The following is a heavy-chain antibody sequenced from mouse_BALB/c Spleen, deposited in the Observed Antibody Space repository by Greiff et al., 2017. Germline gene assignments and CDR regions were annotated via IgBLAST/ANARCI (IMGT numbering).Heavy chain of an antibody. D-gene: IGHD2-3*01. V-gene: IGHV3-2*02. CDR2: ISYSGST. CDR1: GYSITSDYA. J-gene: IGHJ3*01. CDR3: ARDGPGFAY. Sequence: EVQLQQSGPGLVKPSQSLSLTCTVTGYSITSDYAWNWIRQFPGNKLEWMGYISYSGSTSYNPSLKSRISITRDTSKNQFFLQLNSVTTEDTATYYCARDGPGFAYWGQGTLVTVSA.